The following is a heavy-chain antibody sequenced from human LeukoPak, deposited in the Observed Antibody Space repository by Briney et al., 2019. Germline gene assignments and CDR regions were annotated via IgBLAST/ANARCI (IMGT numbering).Heavy chain of an antibody. D-gene: IGHD3-9*01. J-gene: IGHJ4*02. CDR2: ISGSAIST. Sequence: AGGSLRLSCAASGFTFSSYAMSWIRQAPGKGLEWVSSISGSAISTYYADSVKGRFTISRDNSRNTLYLQMNSLRAEDTALFYRAKGDNNILTDYYNSFDSWGQGTLVTVSS. CDR1: GFTFSSYA. CDR3: AKGDNNILTDYYNSFDS. V-gene: IGHV3-23*01.